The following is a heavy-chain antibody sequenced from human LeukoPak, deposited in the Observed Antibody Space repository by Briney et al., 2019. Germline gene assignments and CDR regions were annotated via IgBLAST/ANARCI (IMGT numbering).Heavy chain of an antibody. J-gene: IGHJ4*02. Sequence: SETLSLTCTVSGGSFSDYYWSWIRQPAGRGLEWIGRIYTSGSTNYNPSLKSRVTMSLDMSKNQFSLKLNSVTAADTAVYYCARDLVAFDYWGQGALVIVSS. CDR3: ARDLVAFDY. CDR2: IYTSGST. CDR1: GGSFSDYY. D-gene: IGHD2-15*01. V-gene: IGHV4-4*07.